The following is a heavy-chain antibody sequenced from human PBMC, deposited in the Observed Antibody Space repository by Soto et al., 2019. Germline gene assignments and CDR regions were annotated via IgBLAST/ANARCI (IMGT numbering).Heavy chain of an antibody. V-gene: IGHV4-39*02. CDR3: ARESRYNWFVP. CDR1: GGSISIRDYY. CDR2: VYYSGTT. J-gene: IGHJ5*02. Sequence: QMQLQESGPGLVKPSETLSLTCTVSGGSISIRDYYWGWIRQPPGKGLEWIGSVYYSGTTYYNPSLKSRVTISVDTSKTQFSLKVSSVTAADTAVYYCARESRYNWFVPWGQGTLVTVSS.